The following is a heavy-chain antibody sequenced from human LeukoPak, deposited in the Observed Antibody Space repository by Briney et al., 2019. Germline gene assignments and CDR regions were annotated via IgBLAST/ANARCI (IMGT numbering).Heavy chain of an antibody. V-gene: IGHV4-39*07. Sequence: SETLSLTCTVSGGSISSSSYYWGWIRQPPGKGLEWIGSIYYSGSAIYNPSLKSRVTISVDTSKYQFSLNLTSVTAADTAVYYCAREGRLMGYSGGLGFVYWGQGTLVTVSS. D-gene: IGHD6-19*01. CDR1: GGSISSSSYY. CDR2: IYYSGSA. J-gene: IGHJ4*02. CDR3: AREGRLMGYSGGLGFVY.